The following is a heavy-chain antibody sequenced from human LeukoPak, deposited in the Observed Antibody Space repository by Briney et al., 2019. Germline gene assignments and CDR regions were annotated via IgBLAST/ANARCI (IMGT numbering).Heavy chain of an antibody. Sequence: ASVKVSCTASGYTFIGYYLHCVRQAPGQGLEWMGWINPHNGDTNYAQKFQGRVTMTRDTSITTAYMELSRLKSDDTAVYYCATVRDIVVGGGPYYFDYWGQGTLVTVSS. CDR2: INPHNGDT. CDR1: GYTFIGYY. J-gene: IGHJ4*02. V-gene: IGHV1-2*02. CDR3: ATVRDIVVGGGPYYFDY. D-gene: IGHD2-15*01.